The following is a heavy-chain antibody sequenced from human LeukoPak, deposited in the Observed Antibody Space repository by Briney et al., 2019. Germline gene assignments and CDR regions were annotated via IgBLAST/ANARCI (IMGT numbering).Heavy chain of an antibody. CDR2: IRGDGNEK. CDR3: AKSMTLQWRGFFDL. D-gene: IGHD6-19*01. J-gene: IGHJ2*01. V-gene: IGHV3-7*03. CDR1: GFSFSSYW. Sequence: GGSLRLSCAASGFSFSSYWMTWVRQAPGRGLEFVANIRGDGNEKYYMGSMKGRLTISRDNAKNSLFLQMSGLRAEDTAVYYCAKSMTLQWRGFFDLWGRGTHVTVSS.